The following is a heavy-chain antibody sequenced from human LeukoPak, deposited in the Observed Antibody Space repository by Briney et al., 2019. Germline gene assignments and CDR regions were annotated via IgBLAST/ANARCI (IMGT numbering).Heavy chain of an antibody. V-gene: IGHV1-18*04. D-gene: IGHD6-19*01. CDR1: GYTFTSYG. CDR2: ISAYNGNT. J-gene: IGHJ6*04. Sequence: ASVKVSCKASGYTFTSYGISWVRQAPGQGLEWMGWISAYNGNTNYAQKLQGRVTMTTDTSTSTAYMELRSLRSDDTGVYYCARGEWLGNYHYFGMDVWGKGTTATVSS. CDR3: ARGEWLGNYHYFGMDV.